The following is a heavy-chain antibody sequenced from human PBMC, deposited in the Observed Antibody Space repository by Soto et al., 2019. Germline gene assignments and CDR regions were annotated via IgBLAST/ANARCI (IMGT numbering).Heavy chain of an antibody. Sequence: ASVKVSCKASGYTFTSYGISWVRQAPGQGLEWMGWISAYNGNTNYAQKLQGRVTMTTDTSTSTAYMELRSLRSDDTAVYYCASQLYIWGSYSDPRINAFDLWGQGTMVNVS. J-gene: IGHJ3*01. D-gene: IGHD3-16*01. V-gene: IGHV1-18*01. CDR2: ISAYNGNT. CDR1: GYTFTSYG. CDR3: ASQLYIWGSYSDPRINAFDL.